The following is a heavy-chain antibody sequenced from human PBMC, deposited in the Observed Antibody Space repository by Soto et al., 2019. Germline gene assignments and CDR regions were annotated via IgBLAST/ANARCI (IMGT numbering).Heavy chain of an antibody. CDR1: GFRFADYT. Sequence: EVQLVESGGGLVQPGRSLRLSCAASGFRFADYTMHWVRQAPGKGLEWVSGLTWNSESIAYADSVKGRFTISRDNAKNSLYLQMNSLRAEYTAFYFCAKGAISGTLNWFDPWGQGTLVTVSS. CDR2: LTWNSESI. V-gene: IGHV3-9*01. J-gene: IGHJ5*02. D-gene: IGHD6-13*01. CDR3: AKGAISGTLNWFDP.